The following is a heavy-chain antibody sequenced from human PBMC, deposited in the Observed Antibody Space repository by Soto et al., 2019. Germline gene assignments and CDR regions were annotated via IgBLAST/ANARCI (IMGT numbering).Heavy chain of an antibody. CDR1: GDSVSSNSAA. CDR2: TYYRSKWYN. CDR3: ARVVVPAAMENYYYYYYMDV. V-gene: IGHV6-1*01. Sequence: SQTLSLTCAISGDSVSSNSAAWNWIRQSPSRGLEWLGRTYYRSKWYNDYAVSVKSRIIINPDTSKNQFSLQLNSVTPEDTAVYYCARVVVPAAMENYYYYYYMDVWGKGTTVTVSS. J-gene: IGHJ6*03. D-gene: IGHD2-2*01.